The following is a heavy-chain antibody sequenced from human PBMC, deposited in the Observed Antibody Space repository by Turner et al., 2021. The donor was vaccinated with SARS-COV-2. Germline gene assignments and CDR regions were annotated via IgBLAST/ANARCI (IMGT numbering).Heavy chain of an antibody. Sequence: EVQLLESGGGFVQPGGSLRLSCAASGFAFSTYGMSWVRQAPGKGLEWVSSISGSGGRTHYVDSVKGRFTISRDNSKNTVYLQMNSLRTEDTAVYYCAKVYSYAVLDYWGQGTLLTVSS. CDR2: ISGSGGRT. J-gene: IGHJ4*02. D-gene: IGHD5-18*01. CDR3: AKVYSYAVLDY. CDR1: GFAFSTYG. V-gene: IGHV3-23*01.